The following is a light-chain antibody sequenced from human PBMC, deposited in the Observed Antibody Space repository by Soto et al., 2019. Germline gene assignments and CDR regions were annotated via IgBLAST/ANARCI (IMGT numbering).Light chain of an antibody. J-gene: IGKJ1*01. V-gene: IGKV3-20*01. CDR1: QSVTDTH. CDR3: QHHGSSPPVT. CDR2: GAS. Sequence: EIVLSQSPGTLSLSPGERATLSGRASQSVTDTHLAWYQQKPGQPPRLLIHGASSRAAGIPERFIASGSETDFTLTISRLEPEDFAVYYCQHHGSSPPVTFGQGTRVELK.